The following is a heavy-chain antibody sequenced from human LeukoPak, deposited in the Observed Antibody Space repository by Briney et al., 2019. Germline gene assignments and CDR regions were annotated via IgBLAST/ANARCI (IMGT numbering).Heavy chain of an antibody. V-gene: IGHV4-4*07. CDR3: ARGRRDGYNLEYFDN. D-gene: IGHD5-24*01. CDR2: IHTSGST. Sequence: SETLSLTCTVSGGSISSYYWNWIRQPAGKGLEWIGRIHTSGSTNYNPSLKSRVTMSVDTSKNQFSLKLSSVTAADTAVYYCARGRRDGYNLEYFDNWGQGTLVTVSS. CDR1: GGSISSYY. J-gene: IGHJ4*02.